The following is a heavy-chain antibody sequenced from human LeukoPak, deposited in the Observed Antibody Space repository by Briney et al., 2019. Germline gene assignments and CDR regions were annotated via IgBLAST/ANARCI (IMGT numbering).Heavy chain of an antibody. CDR2: IYTGGNT. J-gene: IGHJ4*02. CDR3: VREADKRGY. Sequence: GGSXRXSXAXXGFXFXSYWMSWVRQAPGKGLEWVSVIYTGGNTYYADSVKGRFTISRDNSKNTLYLQMHSLRAEDTAVYYCVREADKRGYWGQGTLVTVSS. V-gene: IGHV3-53*01. CDR1: GFXFXSYW. D-gene: IGHD3-22*01.